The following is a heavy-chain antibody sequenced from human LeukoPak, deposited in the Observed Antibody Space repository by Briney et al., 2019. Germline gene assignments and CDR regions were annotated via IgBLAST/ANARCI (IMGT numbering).Heavy chain of an antibody. V-gene: IGHV4-39*02. J-gene: IGHJ4*02. CDR1: GDSISSSSYY. Sequence: SETLSLTCTVSGDSISSSSYYWGWIRQPPGKGLEWIGSIYYSGNTYYNPSLKSRVTMSLDTSKNRFSLNLNSVTAADTAVYYCARAVGTTTGLFDYWGQGALVTVSS. D-gene: IGHD1-26*01. CDR3: ARAVGTTTGLFDY. CDR2: IYYSGNT.